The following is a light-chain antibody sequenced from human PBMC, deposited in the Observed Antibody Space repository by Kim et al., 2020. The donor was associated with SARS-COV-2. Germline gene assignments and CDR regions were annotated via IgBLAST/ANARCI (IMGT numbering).Light chain of an antibody. V-gene: IGLV2-14*03. Sequence: QSALTQPASVSGSPGQSITISCTGTRLDVGGYNYVSWYQQHPGKAPKLMIYDVHNRPTGVSDRFSGSKSGNTASLTISGLQAEDEADYYCSSWASTTSYVFGTRTKVTV. CDR3: SSWASTTSYV. CDR1: RLDVGGYNY. J-gene: IGLJ1*01. CDR2: DVH.